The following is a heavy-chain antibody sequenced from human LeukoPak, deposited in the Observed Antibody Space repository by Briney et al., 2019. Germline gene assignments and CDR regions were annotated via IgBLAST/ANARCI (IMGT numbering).Heavy chain of an antibody. CDR3: ARGDRITMVRGVVPPHVEYFQH. CDR2: IYYSGST. Sequence: SETLSLTCTVSGGSISSYYGSWIRQPPGKGLEWIGYIYYSGSTNYNPSLKSRVTISVDTSKNQFSLKLSSVTAADTAVYYCARGDRITMVRGVVPPHVEYFQHWGQGTLVTVSS. J-gene: IGHJ1*01. V-gene: IGHV4-59*01. D-gene: IGHD3-10*01. CDR1: GGSISSYY.